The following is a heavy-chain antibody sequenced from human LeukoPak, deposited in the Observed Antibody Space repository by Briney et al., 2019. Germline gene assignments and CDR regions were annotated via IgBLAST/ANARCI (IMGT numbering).Heavy chain of an antibody. J-gene: IGHJ3*02. CDR3: VRASVHSGGAFDI. CDR2: VYYSGNT. CDR1: GYSISSGYY. Sequence: SETLSLTCSVSGYSISSGYYWGWIRQPPGKGLEWIGSVYYSGNTYYNPSLKSRVTTSRDTSKNQFSLKLSSVTAADTAVYYCVRASVHSGGAFDIWGQGTVVTVSS. D-gene: IGHD2-15*01. V-gene: IGHV4-38-2*02.